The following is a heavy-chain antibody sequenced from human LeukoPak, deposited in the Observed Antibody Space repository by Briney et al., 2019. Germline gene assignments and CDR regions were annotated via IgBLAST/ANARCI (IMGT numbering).Heavy chain of an antibody. D-gene: IGHD5-18*01. CDR2: IRYDGSNK. V-gene: IGHV3-30*02. CDR3: AREVGYSYGY. CDR1: GFTFSSYG. J-gene: IGHJ4*02. Sequence: GGSLRLSCAASGFTFSSYGMHWVRQAPGKGLEWVAFIRYDGSNKYYADSVKGRFTISRDNSKNTLYLQMNSLRAEDTAVYYCAREVGYSYGYWGQGTLVTVSS.